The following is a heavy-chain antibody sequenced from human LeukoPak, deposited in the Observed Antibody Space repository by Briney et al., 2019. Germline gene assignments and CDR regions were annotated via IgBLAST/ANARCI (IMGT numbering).Heavy chain of an antibody. CDR3: AKGKAYYYDSSAYYFDQ. J-gene: IGHJ4*02. D-gene: IGHD3-22*01. Sequence: GGSLRLSCAASGFSFSNYAMSWVRQAPGKGLEWVSAVSGNGDTTYYADSVRGRFTISRDNSKSTLYLQMDSLRAEDTALYYCAKGKAYYYDSSAYYFDQWGRGALVTVSS. CDR1: GFSFSNYA. V-gene: IGHV3-23*01. CDR2: VSGNGDTT.